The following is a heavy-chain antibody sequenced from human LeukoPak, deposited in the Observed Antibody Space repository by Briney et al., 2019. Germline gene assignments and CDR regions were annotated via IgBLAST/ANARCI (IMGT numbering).Heavy chain of an antibody. CDR1: GGTFSSHA. D-gene: IGHD6-13*01. CDR3: ARDTAAAGTYYFDY. Sequence: SVKVSCKASGGTFSSHAISWVRQAPGQGLEWMGGIIPIFGTANYAQKFQGRVTITTDESTSTAYMELSSLRSEDTAVYYCARDTAAAGTYYFDYWGQGTLVTVSS. J-gene: IGHJ4*02. V-gene: IGHV1-69*05. CDR2: IIPIFGTA.